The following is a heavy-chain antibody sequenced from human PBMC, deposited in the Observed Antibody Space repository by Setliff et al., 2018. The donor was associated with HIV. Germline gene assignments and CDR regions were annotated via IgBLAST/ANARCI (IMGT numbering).Heavy chain of an antibody. J-gene: IGHJ6*02. Sequence: SETLSLTCTVSGGSISSYYWSWIRQPAGKGLEWIGRFYTSGSTNYNPSLKSRVTMSVDTSKNQFSLKVRYVTAADTAIYYCAREIWGQVAHVPYGMDVWGQGTTATVSS. CDR3: AREIWGQVAHVPYGMDV. CDR2: FYTSGST. V-gene: IGHV4-4*07. D-gene: IGHD5-12*01. CDR1: GGSISSYY.